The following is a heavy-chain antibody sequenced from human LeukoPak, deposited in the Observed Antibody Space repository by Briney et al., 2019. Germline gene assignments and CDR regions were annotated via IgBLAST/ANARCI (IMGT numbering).Heavy chain of an antibody. CDR3: ARHSSNSESYYDRWFDP. CDR2: IYTSGSA. D-gene: IGHD1-26*01. V-gene: IGHV4-4*09. CDR1: GGSISGDY. Sequence: SETLSLSCTVSGGSISGDYWNWIRQPPGKGLEWIGYIYTSGSANYNPSLKSRVTISVDTSRNQFSLKLSSVTAADTAVYYCARHSSNSESYYDRWFDPWGQGTLDTVSS. J-gene: IGHJ5*02.